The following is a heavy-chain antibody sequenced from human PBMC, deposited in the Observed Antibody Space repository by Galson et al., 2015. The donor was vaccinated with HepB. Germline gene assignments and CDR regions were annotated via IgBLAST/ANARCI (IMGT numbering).Heavy chain of an antibody. CDR1: GFTFSSYG. CDR2: ISYDGSNK. CDR3: AKGPRFYCSGGSCSNDAFDI. D-gene: IGHD2-15*01. J-gene: IGHJ3*02. Sequence: SLRLSCAASGFTFSSYGMHWVRQAPGKGLEWVAVISYDGSNKYYADSVKGRFTISRDNSKNTLYLQMNSLRAEDTAVYYCAKGPRFYCSGGSCSNDAFDIWGQGTMVTVSS. V-gene: IGHV3-30*18.